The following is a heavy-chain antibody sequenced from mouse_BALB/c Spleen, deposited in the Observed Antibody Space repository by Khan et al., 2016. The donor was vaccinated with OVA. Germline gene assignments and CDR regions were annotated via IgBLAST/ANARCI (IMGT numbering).Heavy chain of an antibody. CDR2: ISTYYGDV. J-gene: IGHJ3*01. CDR3: GRGGGGGRFAY. V-gene: IGHV1S137*01. CDR1: GYTFTDFT. Sequence: VQLQESGAELVRPGVSVKISCKGSGYTFTDFTMHWVKQSPAKSLEWIGVISTYYGDVTYNQKFKGKATMTVDKSSSTAYMELARLTSEDSAIYDCGRGGGGGRFAYWGQGTLVTVSA.